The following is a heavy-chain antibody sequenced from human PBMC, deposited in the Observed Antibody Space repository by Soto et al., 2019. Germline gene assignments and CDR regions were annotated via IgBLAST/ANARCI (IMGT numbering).Heavy chain of an antibody. V-gene: IGHV4-4*07. D-gene: IGHD6-13*01. CDR1: GGSISSYY. J-gene: IGHJ6*02. CDR2: IYTSGST. CDR3: ARGYSSSWYYYGMDA. Sequence: PSETLSLTCTVSGGSISSYYWSWIRQPAGKGLEWIGRIYTSGSTNYNPSLKSRVTMSVDTSKNQFSLKLSSVTAADTAVYYCARGYSSSWYYYGMDAWGQGTTVTVSS.